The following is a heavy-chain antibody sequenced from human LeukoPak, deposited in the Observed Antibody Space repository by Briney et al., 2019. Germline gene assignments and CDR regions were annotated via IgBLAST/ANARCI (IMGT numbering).Heavy chain of an antibody. J-gene: IGHJ4*02. CDR2: ISGSGGST. CDR3: ATPPKRPTVTTRDVGY. V-gene: IGHV3-23*01. CDR1: GFTFSSYA. D-gene: IGHD4-17*01. Sequence: QPGGSLRLSCAASGFTFSSYAMSWVRQAPGKGLEWVSAISGSGGSTYYADSVKGRFTISRDNSKNTLYLQMNSLRAEDTAVYYCATPPKRPTVTTRDVGYWGQGTLVTVSS.